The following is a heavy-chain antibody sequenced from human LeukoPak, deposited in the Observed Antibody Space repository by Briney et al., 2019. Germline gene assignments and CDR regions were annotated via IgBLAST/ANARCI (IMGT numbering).Heavy chain of an antibody. CDR2: INSDGSWT. CDR1: GNYW. V-gene: IGHV3-74*01. Sequence: GGSLRLSCAASGNYWMHWVRQAPGKGLVWVSHINSDGSWTSYADSVKGRFTISKDNAKNTVYLQMNNLRAEDTAVYYCVSFCETYWGRGTLVTVSS. D-gene: IGHD2/OR15-2a*01. J-gene: IGHJ4*02. CDR3: VSFCETY.